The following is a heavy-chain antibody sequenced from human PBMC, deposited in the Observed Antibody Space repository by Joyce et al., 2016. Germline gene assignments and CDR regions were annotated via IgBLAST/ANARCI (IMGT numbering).Heavy chain of an antibody. CDR3: ASMGRGDYGPIDN. CDR1: GDSISSAGHY. Sequence: QVQLQESGPGLVKPSQTLSLTCTVSGDSISSAGHYWSWIRQRPGKGLDWIGCMYYNAGTYYNPSLKSRVTLSFDTSKTQFSLNLRSVTAADTAVYYCASMGRGDYGPIDNWGQGTLVTVS. J-gene: IGHJ4*02. V-gene: IGHV4-31*03. CDR2: MYYNAGT. D-gene: IGHD4-17*01.